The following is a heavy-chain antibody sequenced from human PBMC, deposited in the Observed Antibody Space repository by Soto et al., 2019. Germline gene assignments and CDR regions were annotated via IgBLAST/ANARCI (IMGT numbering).Heavy chain of an antibody. J-gene: IGHJ3*02. V-gene: IGHV3-11*01. D-gene: IGHD2-15*01. Sequence: PWGSLRLSCAASGFAFIDYYMTLIRQAPVKWLEWVSYISSSGTGIYYADSVKGRFTISRDNATNSLYLQMSSLRAEDTAVYYCARAYSDAFDIWGQGTMVTVSS. CDR3: ARAYSDAFDI. CDR2: ISSSGTGI. CDR1: GFAFIDYY.